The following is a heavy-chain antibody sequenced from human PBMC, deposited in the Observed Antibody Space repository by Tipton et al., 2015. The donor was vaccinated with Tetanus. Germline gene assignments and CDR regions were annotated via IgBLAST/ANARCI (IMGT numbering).Heavy chain of an antibody. Sequence: TLSLTCAVSGGSFSGHYWSWIRQPPGEGLEWIGEINPSGGASYNPSLKSRVTIAVDTFKRQFSMTLTSATAADTAVYYCARAGFEGSSSSGYFDHWGLGVLVTVSS. D-gene: IGHD2-2*01. J-gene: IGHJ4*02. V-gene: IGHV4-34*01. CDR1: GGSFSGHY. CDR3: ARAGFEGSSSSGYFDH. CDR2: INPSGGA.